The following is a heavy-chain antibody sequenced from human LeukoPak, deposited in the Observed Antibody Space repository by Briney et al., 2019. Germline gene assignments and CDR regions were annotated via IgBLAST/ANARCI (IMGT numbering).Heavy chain of an antibody. CDR3: ARGRVVIYPKYYFDY. V-gene: IGHV4-39*07. J-gene: IGHJ4*02. Sequence: SETPSLTCTVSGGSISSYYWGWIRQPPGKGLEWIGSIYYSGSTYYNPSLKSRVTISVDTSKNQFSLKLSSVTAADTAVYYCARGRVVIYPKYYFDYWGQGTLVTVSS. CDR1: GGSISSYY. CDR2: IYYSGST. D-gene: IGHD3-3*01.